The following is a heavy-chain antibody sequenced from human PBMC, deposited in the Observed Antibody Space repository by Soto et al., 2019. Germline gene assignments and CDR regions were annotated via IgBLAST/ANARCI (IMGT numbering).Heavy chain of an antibody. CDR1: GGTFSSYA. CDR3: ARDRVYYGSGSYYGWFDP. Sequence: GASVKVSCKASGGTFSSYAISWVRQAPGQGLEWMGGIIPIFGTANYAQKFQGRVTITADESTSTAYMELSSLRSEDTAVYYCARDRVYYGSGSYYGWFDPWGQGTLVTVSS. D-gene: IGHD3-10*01. CDR2: IIPIFGTA. V-gene: IGHV1-69*13. J-gene: IGHJ5*02.